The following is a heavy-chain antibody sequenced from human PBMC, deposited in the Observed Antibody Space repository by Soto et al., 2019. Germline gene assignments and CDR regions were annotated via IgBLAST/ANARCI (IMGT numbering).Heavy chain of an antibody. CDR3: ARRGQHLAFDY. Sequence: GESLKISCKGSGYSLTTYYIGWVRQMPGKGLELMGIIYPGDSDTTYSPSFQGQVTISADKSISTASLQWSSLKASDTAIYYCARRGQHLAFDYWGQGILVTVSS. CDR1: GYSLTTYY. J-gene: IGHJ4*02. V-gene: IGHV5-51*01. CDR2: IYPGDSDT. D-gene: IGHD6-13*01.